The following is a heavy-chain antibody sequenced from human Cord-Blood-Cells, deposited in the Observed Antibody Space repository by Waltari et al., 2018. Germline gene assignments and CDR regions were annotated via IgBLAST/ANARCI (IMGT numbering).Heavy chain of an antibody. CDR3: AKDLYSGSYYFDY. Sequence: QVQLVESGGGVVQPGRSLRLSCAASGFTFSSYGMHWVRQAPGKGLEWVAVISYDGSNKYYADSVKGRFTISRDNSKNTLYLQMNSLRAEDTAVYYCAKDLYSGSYYFDYWGQGTLVTVSS. CDR2: ISYDGSNK. D-gene: IGHD1-26*01. V-gene: IGHV3-30*18. CDR1: GFTFSSYG. J-gene: IGHJ4*02.